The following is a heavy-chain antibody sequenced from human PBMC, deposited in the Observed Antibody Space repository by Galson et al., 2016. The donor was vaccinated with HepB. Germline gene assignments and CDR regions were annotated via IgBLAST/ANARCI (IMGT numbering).Heavy chain of an antibody. D-gene: IGHD4-17*01. Sequence: SVKVSCKASGYTFINYGISWVRQAPGLGLEWMGWISAYNGKTNYAQKFKGRVTMTTDTSTSTAYMELRSLRSDDTAVYYCARDRGYGDYIHLCDFDLWGRGTLRTVTS. CDR1: GYTFINYG. J-gene: IGHJ2*01. CDR3: ARDRGYGDYIHLCDFDL. CDR2: ISAYNGKT. V-gene: IGHV1-18*01.